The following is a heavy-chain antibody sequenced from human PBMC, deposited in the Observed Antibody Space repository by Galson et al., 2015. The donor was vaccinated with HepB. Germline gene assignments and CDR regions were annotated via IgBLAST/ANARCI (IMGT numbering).Heavy chain of an antibody. V-gene: IGHV1-2*02. J-gene: IGHJ4*02. CDR1: GYTLTGYY. D-gene: IGHD6-19*01. Sequence: SVKVSCKASGYTLTGYYMRWVRQAPGKGLEWMGWINPNSGGTDYAQQFQGRVTMTRDTSISIAYMELSRLRSDDTAVYYCARDSSPWYASPYFFDYWGQGTLVTVSS. CDR2: INPNSGGT. CDR3: ARDSSPWYASPYFFDY.